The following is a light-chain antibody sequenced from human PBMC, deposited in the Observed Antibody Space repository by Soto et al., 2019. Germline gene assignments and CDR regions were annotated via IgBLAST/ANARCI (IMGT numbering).Light chain of an antibody. J-gene: IGKJ5*01. Sequence: EIVFTQSPGTLSLSPGERATLSCRASQSVSSSYLAWYQQKPVQAPRLLIYGASSRATGIPDRFSVSGSGTDFTLTISRLEPKDFAVYYCQQDGSSPPINFGKGTRLEIK. V-gene: IGKV3-20*01. CDR2: GAS. CDR3: QQDGSSPPIN. CDR1: QSVSSSY.